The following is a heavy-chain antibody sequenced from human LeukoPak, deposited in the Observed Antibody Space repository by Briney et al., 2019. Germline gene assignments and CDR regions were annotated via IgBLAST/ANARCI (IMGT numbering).Heavy chain of an antibody. D-gene: IGHD3-16*01. J-gene: IGHJ3*02. Sequence: SVKVSCKASGGTFSSYAISWVRQAPGQGLEWMGGIIPIFGTANYAQKFQGRVTITADESTSTAYMELSSLRSEDTAVYYCARTHYGQRVGVIDEIWGQGTMVTVSS. CDR2: IIPIFGTA. CDR1: GGTFSSYA. CDR3: ARTHYGQRVGVIDEI. V-gene: IGHV1-69*13.